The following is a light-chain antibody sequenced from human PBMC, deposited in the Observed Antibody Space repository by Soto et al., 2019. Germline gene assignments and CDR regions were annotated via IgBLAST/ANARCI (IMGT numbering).Light chain of an antibody. Sequence: QAVVTQEPSLTVSPGGTVTLTCGSSTGAVTSGHYPYWFQQKPGQAPRTLIYDTSNKPSWTPARFSGSLLGGKAALTLSGALPEDEAEYYCLLSYSGARHVFGTGTKLTVL. V-gene: IGLV7-46*01. CDR2: DTS. CDR3: LLSYSGARHV. CDR1: TGAVTSGHY. J-gene: IGLJ1*01.